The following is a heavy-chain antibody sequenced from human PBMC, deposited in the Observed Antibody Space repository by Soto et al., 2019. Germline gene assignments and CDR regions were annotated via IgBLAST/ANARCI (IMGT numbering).Heavy chain of an antibody. CDR2: INWNGGST. CDR1: GFTFDNYG. V-gene: IGHV3-20*04. CDR3: ARHWRILGMDV. Sequence: GGSLRLSCAASGFTFDNYGMTWVRQAPGKGLEWVSGINWNGGSTGYSDSVKGRFTVSRDNAKNSLYLQMNSLRGEDTALYYCARHWRILGMDVWGQATTVTVSS. J-gene: IGHJ6*02.